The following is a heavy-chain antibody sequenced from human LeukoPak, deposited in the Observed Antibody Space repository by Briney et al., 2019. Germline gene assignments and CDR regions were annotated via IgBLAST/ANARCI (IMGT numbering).Heavy chain of an antibody. Sequence: PGGSLRLSCAASGFTLSRHTMHWVRQAPGKGLEWVAVISYDGRNEYHADSVKGRFAISRDTSNNTLFLQMYRLRAEDTAVYYCASGSIAEDWGQGTLVTVSS. CDR3: ASGSIAED. CDR2: ISYDGRNE. V-gene: IGHV3-30*07. D-gene: IGHD6-13*01. CDR1: GFTLSRHT. J-gene: IGHJ4*02.